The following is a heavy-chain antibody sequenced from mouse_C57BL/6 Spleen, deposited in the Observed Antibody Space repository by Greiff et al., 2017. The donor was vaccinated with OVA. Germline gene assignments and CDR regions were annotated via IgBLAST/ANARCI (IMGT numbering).Heavy chain of an antibody. CDR2: ISYDGSN. V-gene: IGHV3-6*01. J-gene: IGHJ1*03. Sequence: DVKLQESGPGLVKPSQSLSLTCSVTGYSITSGYYWNWIRQFPGNKLEWMGYISYDGSNNYNPSLKNRISITRDTSKNQFFLKLNSVTTEDTATYYCARGSTTVVSRWYFDVWGTGTTVTVSS. CDR1: GYSITSGYY. D-gene: IGHD1-1*01. CDR3: ARGSTTVVSRWYFDV.